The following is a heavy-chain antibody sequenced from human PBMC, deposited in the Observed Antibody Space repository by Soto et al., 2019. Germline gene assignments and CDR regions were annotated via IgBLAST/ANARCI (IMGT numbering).Heavy chain of an antibody. Sequence: VGSLRLSCAASGFTFSSYSMNWVRQAPGKGLEWVSSISSSSSYIYCADSVKGRFTISRDNAKNSLYLQMNSLRAEDTAVYYCARLFSSSFDYWGQGTLVTVSS. J-gene: IGHJ4*02. CDR1: GFTFSSYS. CDR2: ISSSSSYI. CDR3: ARLFSSSFDY. V-gene: IGHV3-21*01. D-gene: IGHD6-13*01.